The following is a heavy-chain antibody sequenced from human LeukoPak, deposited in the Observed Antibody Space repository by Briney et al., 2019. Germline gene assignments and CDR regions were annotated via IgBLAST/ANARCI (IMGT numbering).Heavy chain of an antibody. Sequence: GGSLRLSCAASGLAFTNSWMSWVRQTPGEGLEWVANIKQDGSEKYYVDSVKGRFTISRDNAKNSLYLQMNSLTAEDTALYYCARPSTAVGGGDYWGQGTLVPVSS. CDR3: ARPSTAVGGGDY. D-gene: IGHD6-19*01. J-gene: IGHJ4*02. V-gene: IGHV3-7*01. CDR1: GLAFTNSW. CDR2: IKQDGSEK.